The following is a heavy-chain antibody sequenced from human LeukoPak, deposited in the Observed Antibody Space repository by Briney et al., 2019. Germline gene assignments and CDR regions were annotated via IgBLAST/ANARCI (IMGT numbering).Heavy chain of an antibody. J-gene: IGHJ4*02. D-gene: IGHD3-16*01. CDR3: AREESQGGYFDY. V-gene: IGHV3-30-3*01. CDR1: GFTFSSYA. Sequence: GGSLRLSCAASGFTFSSYAMHWVRQAPGKGLEWVAVISYDGSNKYYADSVKGRFTISRDNSKNTLYLQMNSLRAEDTAVYYCAREESQGGYFDYWGQGTLVTVSS. CDR2: ISYDGSNK.